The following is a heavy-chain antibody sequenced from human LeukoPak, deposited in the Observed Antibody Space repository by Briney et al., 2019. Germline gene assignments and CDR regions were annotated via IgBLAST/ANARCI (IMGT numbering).Heavy chain of an antibody. V-gene: IGHV1-2*02. CDR2: INPNSGGT. CDR1: GYTFTGYY. Sequence: GASVKVSCKASGYTFTGYYMHWVRQAPGQGLEWMGWINPNSGGTNYAQKFQGRVTMTRDTSISTAYMELSRLRSDDTAVHYCARARYCSSTSCYRTSGDATYFQHWGQGTLVTVSS. D-gene: IGHD2-2*02. CDR3: ARARYCSSTSCYRTSGDATYFQH. J-gene: IGHJ1*01.